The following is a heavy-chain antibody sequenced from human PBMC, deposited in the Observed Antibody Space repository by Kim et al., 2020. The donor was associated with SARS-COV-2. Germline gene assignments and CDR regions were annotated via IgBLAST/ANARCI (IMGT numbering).Heavy chain of an antibody. Sequence: TKYSPKCRGRVTITRETTASTAYMELSSLRSEDTAVYYCARGSGWAFDYWGQGTLVTGAS. J-gene: IGHJ4*02. CDR3: ARGSGWAFDY. D-gene: IGHD6-19*01. CDR2: T. V-gene: IGHV1-3*01.